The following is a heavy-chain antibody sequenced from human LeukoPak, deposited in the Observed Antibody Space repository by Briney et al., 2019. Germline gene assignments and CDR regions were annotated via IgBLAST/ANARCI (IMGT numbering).Heavy chain of an antibody. D-gene: IGHD4-17*01. CDR2: IYYSGST. CDR3: ARSILTYGDYFDY. V-gene: IGHV4-39*07. Sequence: PSETLSLTCTVSGGSISSSSYYWGWIRQPPGKGLEWIGSIYYSGSTYYNPSLKSRVTISVDTSKNQFSLKLSSVTAADTAVYYCARSILTYGDYFDYWGQGTLVTVSS. CDR1: GGSISSSSYY. J-gene: IGHJ4*02.